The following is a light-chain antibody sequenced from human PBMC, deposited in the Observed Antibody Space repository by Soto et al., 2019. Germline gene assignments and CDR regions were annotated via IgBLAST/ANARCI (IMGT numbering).Light chain of an antibody. J-gene: IGKJ1*01. V-gene: IGKV3-11*01. CDR2: DSS. Sequence: EIVLTQSPATLSLSPGERATLSCRASQSVSSYLAWYQQKPGQAPRLLIYDSSTRATGIPARFSGSGSWTDFTLTISSLEPEDFAVYYCQQHSNWLRTFGHGTKVEIK. CDR1: QSVSSY. CDR3: QQHSNWLRT.